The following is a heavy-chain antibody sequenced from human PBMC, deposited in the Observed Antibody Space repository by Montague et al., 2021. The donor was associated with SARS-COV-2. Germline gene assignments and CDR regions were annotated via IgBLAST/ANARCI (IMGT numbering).Heavy chain of an antibody. V-gene: IGHV4-34*01. CDR3: ARLRDGVVPSPILGVGPFYSYAYMDV. CDR2: INHGGST. CDR1: GSSFSGYY. D-gene: IGHD3-10*01. J-gene: IGHJ6*03. Sequence: SETLSLTCAVHGSSFSGYYWNWIRQSPGKGLEWIGEINHGGSTKFSPSLKGRLTISTDTSKNKFSLKLTFVAAADTAVYYCARLRDGVVPSPILGVGPFYSYAYMDVWGRGTPVTVSS.